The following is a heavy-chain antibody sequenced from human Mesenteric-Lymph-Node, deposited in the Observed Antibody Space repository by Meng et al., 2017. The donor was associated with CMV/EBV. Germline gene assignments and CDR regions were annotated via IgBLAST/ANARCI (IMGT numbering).Heavy chain of an antibody. D-gene: IGHD6-25*01. Sequence: ASVKVSCKASGYTFTGYYMHWVRQAPGQGLEWMGWINPNSGGTNYAQKFQGRVTMTRDTSISTAYMELSRLRSDDTAVYYCARDEPIYQRKRDYYYYYGMDVWGQGTTVTVSS. CDR1: GYTFTGYY. J-gene: IGHJ6*02. CDR3: ARDEPIYQRKRDYYYYYGMDV. CDR2: INPNSGGT. V-gene: IGHV1-2*02.